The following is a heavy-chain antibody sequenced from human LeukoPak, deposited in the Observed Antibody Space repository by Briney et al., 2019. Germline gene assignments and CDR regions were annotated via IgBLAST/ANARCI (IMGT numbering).Heavy chain of an antibody. Sequence: SETLSLTCTVSGGSISSYYWSWIRQPPGKGLEWIGYIYYTGSTNYNPSLTSRVTISVDTSKNQFSLKLSSVTAADTAVYYCASSSWYGNWFDPWGQGTLVTVSS. D-gene: IGHD6-13*01. CDR3: ASSSWYGNWFDP. CDR2: IYYTGST. J-gene: IGHJ5*02. V-gene: IGHV4-59*01. CDR1: GGSISSYY.